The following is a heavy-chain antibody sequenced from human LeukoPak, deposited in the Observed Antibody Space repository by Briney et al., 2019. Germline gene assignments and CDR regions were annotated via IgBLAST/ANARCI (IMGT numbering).Heavy chain of an antibody. V-gene: IGHV3-20*04. CDR3: ARDRGTYYDFWSGYPDY. D-gene: IGHD3-3*01. J-gene: IGHJ4*02. CDR2: INWYGGST. Sequence: GGSLRLSCAASGFTFDDYGMSWVRQAPGKGLEWVSGINWYGGSTGYADSVKGRFTISRDNAKNSLYLQMNSLRAEDTALYYCARDRGTYYDFWSGYPDYWGQGTLVTVSS. CDR1: GFTFDDYG.